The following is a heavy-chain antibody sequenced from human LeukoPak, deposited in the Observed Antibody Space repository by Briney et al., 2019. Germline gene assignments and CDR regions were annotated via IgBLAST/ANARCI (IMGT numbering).Heavy chain of an antibody. CDR3: ARAYCGGDCHWGGFDAFDI. CDR2: ISSNGGST. V-gene: IGHV3-64*01. Sequence: GGSLRLSCAASGFTFSSYAMHWVRQAPGKGLEYVSAISSNGGSTYYANSVKGRFTISRDNSKNTLYLQMGSLRAEDMAVYYCARAYCGGDCHWGGFDAFDIWGQGTMVTVSS. J-gene: IGHJ3*02. D-gene: IGHD2-21*02. CDR1: GFTFSSYA.